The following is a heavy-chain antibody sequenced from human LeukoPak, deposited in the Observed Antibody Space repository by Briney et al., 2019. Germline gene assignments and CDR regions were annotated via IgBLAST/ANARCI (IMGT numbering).Heavy chain of an antibody. V-gene: IGHV3-21*01. D-gene: IGHD2-2*01. J-gene: IGHJ3*02. CDR1: GFTFSSYS. Sequence: GGSLRLSCAASGFTFSSYSMNWVRQAPGKGLEWVSSISSSSSYIYYADSVKGRFTISRDNAKNSLYLQMNSLSAEDTAVYYCAIDIVVVPAANDAFDIWGQGTMVTVSS. CDR2: ISSSSSYI. CDR3: AIDIVVVPAANDAFDI.